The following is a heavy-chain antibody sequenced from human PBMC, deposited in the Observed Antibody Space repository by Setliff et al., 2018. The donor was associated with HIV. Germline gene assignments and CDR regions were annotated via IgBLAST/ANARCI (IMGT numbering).Heavy chain of an antibody. CDR2: ISNIGST. CDR3: AKHRVILHYYMDV. Sequence: SETLSLTCTVSGGYISTYYWSWIRQPPGKGLEWIGHISNIGSTNYNPSLKSRVTISVDTSKNNFSLRLRSVTAADTAVYYCAKHRVILHYYMDVWGKGTTVTVSS. CDR1: GGYISTYY. V-gene: IGHV4-59*08. D-gene: IGHD3-16*02. J-gene: IGHJ6*03.